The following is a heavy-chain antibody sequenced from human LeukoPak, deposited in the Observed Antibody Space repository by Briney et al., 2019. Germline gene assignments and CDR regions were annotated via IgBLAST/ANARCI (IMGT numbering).Heavy chain of an antibody. D-gene: IGHD3-10*01. Sequence: GGSLRLSCAASGFTFSGYAMHWVRQAPGKGLEWVAVISYDGSNKYYADSVKGRFTISRDNSKNTLYLQVNSLRAEDTALYYCARDRDYCGSGSYTPDYWGQGTLVTVSS. V-gene: IGHV3-30-3*01. CDR1: GFTFSGYA. CDR2: ISYDGSNK. CDR3: ARDRDYCGSGSYTPDY. J-gene: IGHJ4*02.